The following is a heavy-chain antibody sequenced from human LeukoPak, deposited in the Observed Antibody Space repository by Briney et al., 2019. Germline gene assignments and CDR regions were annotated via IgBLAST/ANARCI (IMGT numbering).Heavy chain of an antibody. V-gene: IGHV4-59*01. Sequence: PSETLSLTCTVSGGSISSYYWSWIRQPPGKGLEWIGYIYYSGSTNYNPSLKSRVTISVDMSKNQFSLKLSSVTAADTAVYYCARIASTYQLLYYFDYWGQGTLVTVSS. CDR2: IYYSGST. CDR3: ARIASTYQLLYYFDY. D-gene: IGHD2-2*01. CDR1: GGSISSYY. J-gene: IGHJ4*02.